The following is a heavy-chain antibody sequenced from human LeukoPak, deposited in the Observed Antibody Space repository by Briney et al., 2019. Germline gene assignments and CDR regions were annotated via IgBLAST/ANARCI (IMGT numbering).Heavy chain of an antibody. J-gene: IGHJ6*03. CDR3: ARVSYSSSWFYYYYYMDV. CDR2: MNPNSGNT. D-gene: IGHD6-13*01. CDR1: GYTFTSYG. Sequence: ASVKVSCKASGYTFTSYGINWVRQAPGQGLEWMGWMNPNSGNTGYAQKFQGRVTITRNTSISTAYMELSSLRSEDTAVYYCARVSYSSSWFYYYYYMDVWGKGTTVTVSS. V-gene: IGHV1-8*03.